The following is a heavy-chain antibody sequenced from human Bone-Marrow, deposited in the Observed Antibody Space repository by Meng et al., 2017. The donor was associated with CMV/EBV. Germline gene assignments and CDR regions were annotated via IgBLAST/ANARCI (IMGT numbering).Heavy chain of an antibody. J-gene: IGHJ5*02. CDR2: IKQDGGEK. D-gene: IGHD6-13*01. CDR3: ARVFIPASGVGEWFDP. V-gene: IGHV3-7*01. Sequence: GESLKISCAASGFTFSSYWMSWVRQAPGKGLEWVANIKQDGGEKYYVDSVKGRFTISRDNANNSLYLQMNGLSAEDTAVYYCARVFIPASGVGEWFDPWGQGTLVTVSS. CDR1: GFTFSSYW.